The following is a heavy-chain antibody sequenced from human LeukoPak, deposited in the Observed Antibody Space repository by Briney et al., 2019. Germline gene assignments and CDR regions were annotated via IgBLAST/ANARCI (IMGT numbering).Heavy chain of an antibody. Sequence: GGSLRLSCAASGFTFSIYTMSWVRQAPGKGLEWVSAINQGGDTSYSASVKGHFTISRDNSKNPLYLQMNSLRLEDTAVYYCAKSAVAVGLGAFDVWGRGTVVTVSS. V-gene: IGHV3-23*01. CDR2: INQGGDT. CDR3: AKSAVAVGLGAFDV. J-gene: IGHJ3*01. CDR1: GFTFSIYT. D-gene: IGHD3-16*01.